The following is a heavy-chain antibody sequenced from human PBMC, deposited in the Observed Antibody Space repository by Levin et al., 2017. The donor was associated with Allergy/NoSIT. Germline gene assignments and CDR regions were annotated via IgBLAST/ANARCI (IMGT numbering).Heavy chain of an antibody. V-gene: IGHV1-69*13. J-gene: IGHJ3*02. D-gene: IGHD2-8*02. CDR2: IIPIFGTA. Sequence: ASVKVSCKASGGTFSSYAISWVRQAPGQGLEWMGGIIPIFGTANYAQKFQGRVTITADESTSTAYMELSSLRSEDTAVYYCAREMGPKTFYCTGGVCYNDAFDIWGQGTMVTVSS. CDR1: GGTFSSYA. CDR3: AREMGPKTFYCTGGVCYNDAFDI.